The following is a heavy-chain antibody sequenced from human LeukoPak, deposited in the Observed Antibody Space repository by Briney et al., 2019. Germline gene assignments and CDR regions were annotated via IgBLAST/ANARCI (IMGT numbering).Heavy chain of an antibody. Sequence: ASETLSLTCTVSGGSISSYYWSWIRQPPGKGLVWIGEINHSGSTNYNPSLKSRVTISVDTSKNQFSLKLSSVTAADTDVYYCARRRAGYYGSGRPNYYMDVWGKGTTVTISS. CDR1: GGSISSYY. V-gene: IGHV4-34*01. CDR3: ARRRAGYYGSGRPNYYMDV. D-gene: IGHD3-10*01. CDR2: INHSGST. J-gene: IGHJ6*03.